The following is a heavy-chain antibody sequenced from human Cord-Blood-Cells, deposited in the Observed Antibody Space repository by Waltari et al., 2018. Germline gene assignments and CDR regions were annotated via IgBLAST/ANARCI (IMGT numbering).Heavy chain of an antibody. D-gene: IGHD3-3*01. CDR1: GYTFTGYY. CDR3: ARVPEKYYDFWSGYYFDY. Sequence: QVQLVQSGAEVKKPGASVKVSCKASGYTFTGYYMHWVRQAPGQGLEWRGRRHPNLSGTNYAQKFQGRVTITVDTSISTAYMELSRLRSDDTAVYYCARVPEKYYDFWSGYYFDYWGQGTLVTVSS. J-gene: IGHJ4*02. V-gene: IGHV1-2*02. CDR2: RHPNLSGT.